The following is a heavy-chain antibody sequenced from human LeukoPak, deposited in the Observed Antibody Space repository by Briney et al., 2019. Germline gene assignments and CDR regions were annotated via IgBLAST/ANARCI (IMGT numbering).Heavy chain of an antibody. CDR2: IYYSGST. V-gene: IGHV4-39*06. CDR3: ARTGRTGTPGGADY. CDR1: GGSISSSSYY. Sequence: SETLSLTCTVSGGSISSSSYYWGWIRQPPGKGLEWIGSIYYSGSTYYNPSLKSRVTISVDTSKNQFPLKLSSVTAADTAVYYCARTGRTGTPGGADYWGQGTLVTVSS. D-gene: IGHD1-7*01. J-gene: IGHJ4*02.